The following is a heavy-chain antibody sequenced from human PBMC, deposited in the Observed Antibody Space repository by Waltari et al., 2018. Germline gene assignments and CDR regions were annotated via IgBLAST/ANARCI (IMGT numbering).Heavy chain of an antibody. D-gene: IGHD2-15*01. CDR2: IYSGGST. CDR3: AREGYCSGGSCYPVDYYGMDV. Sequence: EVQLVESGGGLIQPGGSLRLSCAASGFTVSSNYMSWVRQAPGKGLEWVSVIYSGGSTYYADSVKGRFTISRDNSKNTRYLQMNSRRAEDTAVYYCAREGYCSGGSCYPVDYYGMDVWGQGTTVTVSS. J-gene: IGHJ6*02. CDR1: GFTVSSNY. V-gene: IGHV3-53*01.